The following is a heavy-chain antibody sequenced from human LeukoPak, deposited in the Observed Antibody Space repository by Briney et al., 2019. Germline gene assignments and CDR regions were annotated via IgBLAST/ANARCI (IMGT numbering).Heavy chain of an antibody. CDR2: SYYSGTT. J-gene: IGHJ5*02. D-gene: IGHD3-22*01. CDR3: ARGESSASNWFDP. Sequence: KPSETLSLTCNVSGGSITSHSWNWIRQSPGKGLEWIGYSYYSGTTNYSPSLKSRVTISLDTSKNQISLKLTSVTAADTAVYYCARGESSASNWFDPWGQGTLVTVSS. CDR1: GGSITSHS. V-gene: IGHV4-59*11.